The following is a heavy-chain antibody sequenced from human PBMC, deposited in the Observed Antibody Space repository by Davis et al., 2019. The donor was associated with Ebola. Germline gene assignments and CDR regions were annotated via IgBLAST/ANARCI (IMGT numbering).Heavy chain of an antibody. D-gene: IGHD3-10*01. CDR3: TTYYYGSGSFYLADY. CDR2: IKSNTGGGTT. V-gene: IGHV3-15*01. CDR1: GLSFIDAW. J-gene: IGHJ4*02. Sequence: PGGSLRLSCAASGLSFIDAWMSWVRQAPGKGLEWVGRIKSNTGGGTTDYAAPVKGRFTISRDDSINSLYLQMNSLETEDTAVYYCTTYYYGSGSFYLADYWGRGTLVTVSS.